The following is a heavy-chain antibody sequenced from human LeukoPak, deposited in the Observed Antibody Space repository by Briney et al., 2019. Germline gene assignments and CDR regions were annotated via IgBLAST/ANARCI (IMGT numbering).Heavy chain of an antibody. V-gene: IGHV3-21*01. Sequence: GGSLRLSCAASGFTFSSYSMTWVRQAPGKGLEWVSSISSSSSYIYYADSVKGRFTISRDNAKNSLYLQMNSLRAEDTAVYYCARGQRGSIPFFWGSSGYSYGAYFDYWGQGTLVTVSS. J-gene: IGHJ4*02. D-gene: IGHD5-18*01. CDR2: ISSSSSYI. CDR1: GFTFSSYS. CDR3: ARGQRGSIPFFWGSSGYSYGAYFDY.